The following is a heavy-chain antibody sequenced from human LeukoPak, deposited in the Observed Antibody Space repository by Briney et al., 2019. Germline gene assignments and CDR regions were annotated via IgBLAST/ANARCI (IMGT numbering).Heavy chain of an antibody. D-gene: IGHD2-21*02. CDR3: ARDWGDFQAFFDY. Sequence: ASVKVSCKASGYTFTGYYMHWVRQAPGRGLEWMGWINPNSGGTNYAQRFQGRVTMTRDTSISTAYMELSRLRSDDTAVYYCARDWGDFQAFFDYWGQGTLVTVSS. V-gene: IGHV1-2*02. CDR2: INPNSGGT. J-gene: IGHJ4*02. CDR1: GYTFTGYY.